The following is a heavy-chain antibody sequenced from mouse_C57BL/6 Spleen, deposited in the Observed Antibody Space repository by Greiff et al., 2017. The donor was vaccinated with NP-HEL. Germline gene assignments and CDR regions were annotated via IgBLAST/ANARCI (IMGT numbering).Heavy chain of an antibody. Sequence: QVQLKDSGPGLVAPSQSLSITCTVSGFSLTSYGVHWVRQPPGKGLEWLVVIWSDGSTTYNSALKSRLSISKDNSKSQVFLKMNSLQTDDTAMYYCARHAYDYDGDYYAMDYWGQGTSVTVSS. J-gene: IGHJ4*01. CDR3: ARHAYDYDGDYYAMDY. D-gene: IGHD2-4*01. CDR1: GFSLTSYG. CDR2: IWSDGST. V-gene: IGHV2-6-1*01.